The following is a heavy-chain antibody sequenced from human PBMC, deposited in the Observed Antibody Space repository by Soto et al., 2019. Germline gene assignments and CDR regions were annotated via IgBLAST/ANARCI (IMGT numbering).Heavy chain of an antibody. CDR3: ARDPRGMTTVTNDAFDI. Sequence: PGGSLRLSCAASGFTVSSNYMSWVRQAPGKGLEWVSVIYSGGSTYYAASVKGRFTISRDNSKNTLYLQINSLRAEDTAVYYCARDPRGMTTVTNDAFDIWGQGTMVTV. J-gene: IGHJ3*02. CDR1: GFTVSSNY. CDR2: IYSGGST. V-gene: IGHV3-53*01. D-gene: IGHD4-4*01.